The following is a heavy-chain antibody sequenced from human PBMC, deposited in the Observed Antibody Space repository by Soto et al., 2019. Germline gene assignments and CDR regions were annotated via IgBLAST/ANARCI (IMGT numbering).Heavy chain of an antibody. CDR1: GGSISSSSYY. V-gene: IGHV4-39*01. D-gene: IGHD3-3*01. J-gene: IGHJ4*02. CDR2: IYYSGST. CDR3: ARYITILGPYYFDY. Sequence: SETLSLTCTVSGGSISSSSYYWGWIRQPPGKGLEWIGSIYYSGSTYYNPSLKSRVTISVDTSKNQFSLKLSSVTAADTAVYYCARYITILGPYYFDYWGQGTLVT.